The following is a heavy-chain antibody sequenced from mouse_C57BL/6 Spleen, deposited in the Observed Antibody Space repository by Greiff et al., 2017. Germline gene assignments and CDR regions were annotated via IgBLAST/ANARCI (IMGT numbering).Heavy chain of an antibody. CDR1: GFTFSSYA. V-gene: IGHV5-9-1*02. Sequence: EVNVVESGAGLVKPGGSLKLSCAASGFTFSSYAMSWVRQTPEKRLEWVAYISSGGDYIYYADTVKGRFTISRDNARNTLYLQMSSLKSEDTAMYYCTRGALTAQATYYWGQGTSVTVSS. CDR2: ISSGGDYI. CDR3: TRGALTAQATYY. D-gene: IGHD3-2*02. J-gene: IGHJ4*01.